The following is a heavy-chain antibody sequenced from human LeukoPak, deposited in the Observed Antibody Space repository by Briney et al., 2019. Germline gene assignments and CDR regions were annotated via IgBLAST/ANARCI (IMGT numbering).Heavy chain of an antibody. D-gene: IGHD3-22*01. V-gene: IGHV3-23*01. J-gene: IGHJ6*02. CDR2: ISGSGSTT. Sequence: GGSLRLSCAASGFTFSSYIVTWVRQAPGKGLEWVSSISGSGSTTYFADSVKGRFTISRDNSKNTLYLQMGSLRAEDTAIYYCAKDSTVSGSYYGMDIWGQGTTVTVSS. CDR1: GFTFSSYI. CDR3: AKDSTVSGSYYGMDI.